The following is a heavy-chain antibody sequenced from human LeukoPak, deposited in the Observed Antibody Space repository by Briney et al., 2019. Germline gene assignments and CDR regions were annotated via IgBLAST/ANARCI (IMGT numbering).Heavy chain of an antibody. CDR3: ARGRFDWLPGAFDI. D-gene: IGHD3-9*01. Sequence: PSETLSLTCAVSGGSINSYFWSWIRQAPGKGLEWIGYIYYSGRTDYNPSLKSRVTISVDASKNQFSLKLRSVTAADTAVYFCARGRFDWLPGAFDIWGQGTVVIVSS. CDR2: IYYSGRT. V-gene: IGHV4-59*01. CDR1: GGSINSYF. J-gene: IGHJ3*02.